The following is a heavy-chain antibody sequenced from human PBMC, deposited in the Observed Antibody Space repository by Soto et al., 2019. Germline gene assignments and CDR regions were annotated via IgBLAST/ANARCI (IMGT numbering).Heavy chain of an antibody. CDR1: GFTFSSYS. CDR3: AREFDDILTTYGMDV. Sequence: EVQLVESGGGLVKPGGSLRLSCAASGFTFSSYSMNWVRQAPGKGLEWASSISSSSSYIYYADSVKGRFTISRDNAKNSLYLQMNSLRAEDTAVYYCAREFDDILTTYGMDVWGQGTTVTVSS. CDR2: ISSSSSYI. J-gene: IGHJ6*02. D-gene: IGHD3-9*01. V-gene: IGHV3-21*01.